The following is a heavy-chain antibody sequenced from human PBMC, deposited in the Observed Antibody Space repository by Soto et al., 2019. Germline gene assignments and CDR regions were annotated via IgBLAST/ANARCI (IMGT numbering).Heavy chain of an antibody. CDR2: ISTSSCTI. V-gene: IGHV3-48*01. Sequence: GGSLRLSCTASGFNFSSYSMNWVRQAPGKGLEWVSYISTSSCTISYADSVKGRFTISRDNAKNSLYLQMNSLRAEDTAVYYCAREGGYSYGYQYWGQGTLVTVSS. D-gene: IGHD5-18*01. J-gene: IGHJ4*02. CDR3: AREGGYSYGYQY. CDR1: GFNFSSYS.